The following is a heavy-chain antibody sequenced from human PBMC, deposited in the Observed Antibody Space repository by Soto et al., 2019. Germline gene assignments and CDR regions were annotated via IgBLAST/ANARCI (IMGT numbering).Heavy chain of an antibody. Sequence: QVQLVQSGAEVKKPGSSVKVSCKASGGTFSSYAISWVRQAPGQGLEWMGWIIPIFGTANYAQKFQGRVTITADKSTSTAYMELSSLRSEDTAVYYCAREVYCSGGSCYGLAWFDPWGQGTLVTVSS. CDR2: IIPIFGTA. V-gene: IGHV1-69*06. CDR1: GGTFSSYA. D-gene: IGHD2-15*01. J-gene: IGHJ5*02. CDR3: AREVYCSGGSCYGLAWFDP.